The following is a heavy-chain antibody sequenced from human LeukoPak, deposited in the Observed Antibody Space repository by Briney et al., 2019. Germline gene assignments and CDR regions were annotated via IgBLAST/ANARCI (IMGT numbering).Heavy chain of an antibody. D-gene: IGHD3-3*01. Sequence: PGGSLRLSCAASRFTFSSYSMNWVRQAPGKGLEWVSSISSSSSYIYYADSVKGRFTISRDNAKNAPYLQMNSLRAEDTGVYYCAKDHYWSIDYWGRGTLVTVSS. J-gene: IGHJ4*02. CDR1: RFTFSSYS. V-gene: IGHV3-21*01. CDR2: ISSSSSYI. CDR3: AKDHYWSIDY.